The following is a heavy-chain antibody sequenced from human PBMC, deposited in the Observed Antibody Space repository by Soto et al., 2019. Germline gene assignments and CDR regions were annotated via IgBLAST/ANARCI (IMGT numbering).Heavy chain of an antibody. CDR1: GYTFTSYD. J-gene: IGHJ3*02. CDR2: MNPNSGNT. D-gene: IGHD2-15*01. CDR3: ARAAASQREYFSI. V-gene: IGHV1-8*01. Sequence: ASVKVSCKASGYTFTSYDINWVRQATGQGLEWMGWMNPNSGNTGYAQKFRGRVTMTRNTSISTAYMELSSLRSEDTAVYYCARAAASQREYFSIWGQGTMVTVSS.